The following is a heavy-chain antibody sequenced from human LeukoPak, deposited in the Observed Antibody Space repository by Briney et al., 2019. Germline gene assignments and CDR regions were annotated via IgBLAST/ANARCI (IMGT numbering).Heavy chain of an antibody. Sequence: GGSLRLSCAASGFSFSNYWMSWFRQAPGKGLEWVGFIRSKAYGGTTEYAASVKGRFTISRDDSKSIAYLQMNSLKTEDTAVYYCQVLLWFGELIPRGQGTLVTVSS. D-gene: IGHD3-10*01. CDR3: QVLLWFGELIP. CDR1: GFSFSNYW. V-gene: IGHV3-49*03. CDR2: IRSKAYGGTT. J-gene: IGHJ5*02.